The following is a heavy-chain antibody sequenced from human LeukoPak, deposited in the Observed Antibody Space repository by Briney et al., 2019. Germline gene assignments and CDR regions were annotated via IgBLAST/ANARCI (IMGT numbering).Heavy chain of an antibody. CDR1: GGSFSGYY. CDR3: ARRSHCSGGSCYLRRGNYYYMDV. Sequence: SETLSLTCAVYGGSFSGYYWSWIRQPPGKGLEWIGEINHSGSTNYNPSLKSRVTISVDTSKNQFSLKLSSVTAADTAVYYCARRSHCSGGSCYLRRGNYYYMDVWGKGTTVTISS. D-gene: IGHD2-15*01. CDR2: INHSGST. V-gene: IGHV4-34*01. J-gene: IGHJ6*03.